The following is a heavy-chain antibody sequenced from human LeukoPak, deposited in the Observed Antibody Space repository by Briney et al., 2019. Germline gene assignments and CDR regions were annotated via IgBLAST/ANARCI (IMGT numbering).Heavy chain of an antibody. CDR3: AREVYYYDSSGYYFSGGFGY. CDR2: IKQDGREK. Sequence: PGGSLRLSCAASGFTFSSYWMSWVRQAPGKGLEWVANIKQDGREKYYVDSVKGRFTISRDNAKNSLYLQMNSLRVEDTAVYYCAREVYYYDSSGYYFSGGFGYWGQGTLVTVSS. D-gene: IGHD3-22*01. CDR1: GFTFSSYW. J-gene: IGHJ4*02. V-gene: IGHV3-7*01.